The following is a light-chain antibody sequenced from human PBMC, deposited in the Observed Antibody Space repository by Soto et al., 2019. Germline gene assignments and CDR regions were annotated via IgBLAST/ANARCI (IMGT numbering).Light chain of an antibody. CDR2: AAS. J-gene: IGKJ1*01. CDR3: QQSYSLRT. CDR1: QGISTY. Sequence: DILMTQSPSSLSASVGDRVTITCRASQGISTYLNWYQQKPGKAPKLLIYAASSLQSGVPSRFSGSGSGTDFTLTISSLQPEDFATYYCQQSYSLRTFGQGTKVEIK. V-gene: IGKV1-39*01.